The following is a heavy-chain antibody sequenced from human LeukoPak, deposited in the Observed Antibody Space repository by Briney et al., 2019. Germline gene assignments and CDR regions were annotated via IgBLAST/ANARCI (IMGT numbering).Heavy chain of an antibody. D-gene: IGHD3-22*01. V-gene: IGHV3-21*01. CDR3: VRDKYDRSNYAYFDS. J-gene: IGHJ4*01. Sequence: PGGSLRLSCAASGVPFTTHSLSWVRHAPGKGLGWVSSISAGGVFAYYGDSVKGRFTTSTDNAKNSLHLQRASLKAEDTAVYTCVRDKYDRSNYAYFDSWGHGTLVTVSA. CDR1: GVPFTTHS. CDR2: ISAGGVFA.